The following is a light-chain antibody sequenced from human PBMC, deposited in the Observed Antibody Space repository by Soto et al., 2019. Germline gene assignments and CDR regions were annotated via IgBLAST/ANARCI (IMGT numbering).Light chain of an antibody. J-gene: IGKJ2*01. CDR2: GAS. Sequence: EIVLTQSPGTLSLSPGERATLSCRASKSVSSSYLAWYQQKPGQAPRLLIYGASSRATGIPDRFSGSGSGTDFTLTISRLEPEDCAVYYCQQYGSSPWTFGQGTKLEIK. CDR1: KSVSSSY. CDR3: QQYGSSPWT. V-gene: IGKV3-20*01.